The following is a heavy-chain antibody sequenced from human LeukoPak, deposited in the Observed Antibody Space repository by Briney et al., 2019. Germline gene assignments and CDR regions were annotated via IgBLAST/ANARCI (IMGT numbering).Heavy chain of an antibody. CDR3: ARAYSSSWYYNWFDP. V-gene: IGHV4-38-2*01. CDR2: IYNSGST. Sequence: PGGSLRLSCAASGFTFSGSALHWVRQASGKGLEWIGSIYNSGSTYYNPSLKSRVTISVDTSKNQFSLKLRSVTAADTAMYYCARAYSSSWYYNWFDPWGQGTLVTVSS. CDR1: GFTFSGSA. D-gene: IGHD6-13*01. J-gene: IGHJ5*02.